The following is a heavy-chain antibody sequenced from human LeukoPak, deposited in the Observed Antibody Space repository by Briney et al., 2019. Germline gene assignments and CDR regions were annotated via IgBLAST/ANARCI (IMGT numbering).Heavy chain of an antibody. CDR1: GGSISSYF. Sequence: SETLSLTCTVSGGSISSYFWSWIRQPPGKGLEWIGYIYYSGSTNYDPSLKSRVTISVDTSKNQFSLKLSSVTAADTAVYYCARTYYDFWSGYYPYYMDVWGKGTTVTVSS. J-gene: IGHJ6*03. CDR3: ARTYYDFWSGYYPYYMDV. CDR2: IYYSGST. V-gene: IGHV4-59*01. D-gene: IGHD3-3*01.